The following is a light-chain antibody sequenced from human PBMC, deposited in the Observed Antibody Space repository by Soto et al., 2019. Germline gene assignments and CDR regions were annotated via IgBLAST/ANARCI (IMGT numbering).Light chain of an antibody. Sequence: QSVLTQPPSVSAAPGQKVTISCSGSSSNIGNNYVSWYQQLPGTAPKLHIYENNKRPSGIPDRFSGSKSGTSATLGITGLQTGDEADYYCGTWDSSLSAGGYVFGTGTKLTVL. J-gene: IGLJ1*01. CDR2: ENN. V-gene: IGLV1-51*02. CDR3: GTWDSSLSAGGYV. CDR1: SSNIGNNY.